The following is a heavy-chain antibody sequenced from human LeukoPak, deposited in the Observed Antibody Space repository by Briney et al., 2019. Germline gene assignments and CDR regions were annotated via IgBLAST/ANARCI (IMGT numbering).Heavy chain of an antibody. CDR3: ARMGVATTKGYNWFDP. Sequence: SQTLSLTCTVSGGSISSGGYYWSWIRQHPGKGLEWMGYIYYSGSTYYNPSLKSRVTISVDTSKNQFSLKLSSVTAADTAVYYCARMGVATTKGYNWFDPWGQGTLVTVSS. D-gene: IGHD5-12*01. CDR2: IYYSGST. J-gene: IGHJ5*02. CDR1: GGSISSGGYY. V-gene: IGHV4-31*03.